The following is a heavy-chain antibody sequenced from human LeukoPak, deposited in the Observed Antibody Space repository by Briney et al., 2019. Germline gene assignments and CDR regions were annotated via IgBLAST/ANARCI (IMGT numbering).Heavy chain of an antibody. CDR1: GFTVSNKY. D-gene: IGHD4-17*01. CDR2: IYSGSST. V-gene: IGHV3-66*01. J-gene: IGHJ6*02. CDR3: ACEVTTSSGEDV. Sequence: GGSLRLSCAASGFTVSNKYMSWVRQAPGKGLEWVSIIYSGSSTDYADSVKGRFTISRDNSKNTLCLQMNSLRAEDTAVYYCACEVTTSSGEDVWGQGTTVTVSS.